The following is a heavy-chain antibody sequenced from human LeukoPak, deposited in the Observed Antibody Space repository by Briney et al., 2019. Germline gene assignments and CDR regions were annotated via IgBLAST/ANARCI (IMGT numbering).Heavy chain of an antibody. CDR1: GFTFSSYG. CDR3: AKDQGSGSYYPFFGY. Sequence: PGGSLRLSCAASGFTFSSYGMHWVRHAPGKGLEWVAFIRYDGSNKYYADSVKGRFTISRDNSKNTLYLQMNSLRAEDTAVYYCAKDQGSGSYYPFFGYWGQGTLVTVSS. CDR2: IRYDGSNK. V-gene: IGHV3-30*02. J-gene: IGHJ4*02. D-gene: IGHD3-10*01.